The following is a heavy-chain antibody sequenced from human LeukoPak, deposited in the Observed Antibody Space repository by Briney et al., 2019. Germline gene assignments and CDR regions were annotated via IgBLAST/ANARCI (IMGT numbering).Heavy chain of an antibody. CDR3: ARGTTGGYSPSH. J-gene: IGHJ4*02. CDR1: GFTFSTYS. CDR2: ISGSSSYT. Sequence: GGSLRLSCAASGFTFSTYSMNWVRQAPGKGLEWVSSISGSSSYTFYADSMRGRFTISRDNAKNSLYLQMNSLRAEDTAVYYCARGTTGGYSPSHWGQGTLVTVSS. D-gene: IGHD5-12*01. V-gene: IGHV3-21*01.